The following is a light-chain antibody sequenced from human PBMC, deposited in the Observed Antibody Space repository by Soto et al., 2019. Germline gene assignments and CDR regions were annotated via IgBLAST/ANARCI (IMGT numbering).Light chain of an antibody. CDR1: QSISSN. Sequence: EIVMTQSPATLSMSPGERATLSCRASQSISSNLAWYQQKPGQAPRLLIYGASTSATGIPARFSASGYGTEFTLTISSLHSEDFAVSYCWKYNDRLWTFGQPTKVEIK. CDR3: WKYNDRLWT. CDR2: GAS. J-gene: IGKJ1*01. V-gene: IGKV3-15*01.